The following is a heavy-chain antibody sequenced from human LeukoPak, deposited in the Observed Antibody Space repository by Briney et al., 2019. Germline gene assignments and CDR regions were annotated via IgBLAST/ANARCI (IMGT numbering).Heavy chain of an antibody. V-gene: IGHV3-30*18. D-gene: IGHD6-13*01. J-gene: IGHJ6*02. Sequence: GGSLRLSCAASGFTFSSYGMHWVRQAPGKGLEWVAVISYDGSNKYYADSVKGRFTISRDNSKNTLYLQMNSLRAEDTAVYHCAKGGSSSWYWNYYGMDVWGQGTTVTVSS. CDR2: ISYDGSNK. CDR1: GFTFSSYG. CDR3: AKGGSSSWYWNYYGMDV.